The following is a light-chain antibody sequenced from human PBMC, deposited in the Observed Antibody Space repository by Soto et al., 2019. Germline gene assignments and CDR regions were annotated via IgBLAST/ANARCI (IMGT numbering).Light chain of an antibody. J-gene: IGKJ5*01. CDR2: AAS. CDR3: QQSYSTPPIT. V-gene: IGKV1-39*01. Sequence: IQMTHSPSSLSASVGARVTITXXASQSISSYLNWYQQKPGKAPKLLIYAASSLQSGVPSRFSGSGSGTDFTLTISSLQPEDFATYYCQQSYSTPPITFGQGTRLEIK. CDR1: QSISSY.